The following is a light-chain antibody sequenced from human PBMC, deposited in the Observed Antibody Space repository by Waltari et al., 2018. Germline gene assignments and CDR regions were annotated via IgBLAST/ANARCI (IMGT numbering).Light chain of an antibody. Sequence: QSVLTQPPSASGTPGQRGTISCSGSSSNIGRNSVYLYQQPPGTAPKVLIYRNDQRPSGVPDRFSGSKSGTSASLAISGLRSEDEADYYCATWDGSLSGYVFGTGTKVTVL. V-gene: IGLV1-47*01. CDR2: RND. J-gene: IGLJ1*01. CDR3: ATWDGSLSGYV. CDR1: SSNIGRNS.